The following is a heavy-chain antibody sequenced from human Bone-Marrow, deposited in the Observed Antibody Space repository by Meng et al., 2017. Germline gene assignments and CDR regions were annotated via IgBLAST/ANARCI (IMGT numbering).Heavy chain of an antibody. CDR3: ANEFGGYEYPNDAFDI. Sequence: GGSLRLSCAASGFTFSSYSMNWVRQAPGKGLEWVSAISGSGGSTYYADSVKGRFTISRDNSKNALYLQMNSLRAEDTAVYYCANEFGGYEYPNDAFDIWGQGTMVTVSS. J-gene: IGHJ3*02. CDR2: ISGSGGST. V-gene: IGHV3-23*01. D-gene: IGHD5-12*01. CDR1: GFTFSSYS.